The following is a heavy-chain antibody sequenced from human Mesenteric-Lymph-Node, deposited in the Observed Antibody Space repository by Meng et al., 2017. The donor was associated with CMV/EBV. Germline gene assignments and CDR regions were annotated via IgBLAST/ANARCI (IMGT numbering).Heavy chain of an antibody. V-gene: IGHV1-2*02. CDR2: INPNSGGT. J-gene: IGHJ4*02. Sequence: SVKVSCKASGYTFTGYYMHWVRQAPGQGLEWMGWINPNSGGTNYAQKFQGRVTMTRDTSISTAYMELSRLRSDDTAVYYCARENSPYDFWSANKEGYFDYWGQGTLVTVSS. D-gene: IGHD3-3*01. CDR1: GYTFTGYY. CDR3: ARENSPYDFWSANKEGYFDY.